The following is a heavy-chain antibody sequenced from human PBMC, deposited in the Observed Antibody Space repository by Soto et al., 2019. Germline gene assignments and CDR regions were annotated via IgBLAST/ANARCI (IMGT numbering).Heavy chain of an antibody. V-gene: IGHV4-59*11. Sequence: QVQLQESGPGLVKPSDTLSLTCTVSGGSISGHYWIWIRQPPGEGMEWIGYIFYSGSNTYNNNPSLKSRVTISVDTSKNQFPLRLTSVTAADTAVYYCARVGSSGWSPDSWGQGTLVTVSS. CDR3: ARVGSSGWSPDS. CDR2: IFYSGSNTY. J-gene: IGHJ5*02. D-gene: IGHD6-19*01. CDR1: GGSISGHY.